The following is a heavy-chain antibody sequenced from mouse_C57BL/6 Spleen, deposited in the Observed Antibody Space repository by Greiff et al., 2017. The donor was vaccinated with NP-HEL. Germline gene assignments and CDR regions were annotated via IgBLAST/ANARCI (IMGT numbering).Heavy chain of an antibody. V-gene: IGHV5-4*01. CDR1: GFTFSSYA. Sequence: EVMLVESGGGLVKPGGSLKLSCAASGFTFSSYAMSWVRQTPEKRLEWVATISDGGSYTYYPDNVKGRFTISRDHAKNNLYLQMSHLKSEDTAMYYCARDYYGSSYVGGFFAYWGQGTLVTVSA. CDR2: ISDGGSYT. D-gene: IGHD1-1*01. J-gene: IGHJ3*01. CDR3: ARDYYGSSYVGGFFAY.